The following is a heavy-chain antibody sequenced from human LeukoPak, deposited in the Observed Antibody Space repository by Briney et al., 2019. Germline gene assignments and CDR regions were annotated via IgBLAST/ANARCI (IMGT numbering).Heavy chain of an antibody. Sequence: SGTLSLTCTVSGNSFGDYYWSWIRQPAGKGLEWIGRIYTSGSTTYNPSLKSRVTMSVDTSKSQFSLNLMSVTAADTAVYYCARDRDYGDYVRWFDPWGQGTLVTVSS. CDR1: GNSFGDYY. D-gene: IGHD4-17*01. V-gene: IGHV4-4*07. J-gene: IGHJ5*02. CDR2: IYTSGST. CDR3: ARDRDYGDYVRWFDP.